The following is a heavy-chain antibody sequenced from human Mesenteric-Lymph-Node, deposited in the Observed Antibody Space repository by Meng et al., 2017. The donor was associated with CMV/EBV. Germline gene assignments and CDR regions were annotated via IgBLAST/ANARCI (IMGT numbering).Heavy chain of an antibody. V-gene: IGHV3-11*04. CDR2: ISSSGSTI. J-gene: IGHJ6*02. CDR3: ARGDFWSGYYYYYYGMDV. CDR1: GFTFSDYY. D-gene: IGHD3-3*01. Sequence: GGPLRLSCAASGFTFSDYYMSWIRQAPGKGLEWVSYISSSGSTIYYADSVKGRFTISRDNAKNSLYLQMNSLRAEDTAVYYCARGDFWSGYYYYYYGMDVWGQGTTVTVSS.